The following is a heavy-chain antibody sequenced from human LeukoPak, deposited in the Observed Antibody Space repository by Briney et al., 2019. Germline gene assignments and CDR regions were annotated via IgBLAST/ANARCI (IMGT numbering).Heavy chain of an antibody. V-gene: IGHV3-30*02. J-gene: IGHJ5*02. CDR2: IRYDGSNK. D-gene: IGHD3-10*01. CDR3: ARARKSGGITMIRGVEDRGWFDP. CDR1: GFTFSSYG. Sequence: GGSLRLSCAASGFTFSSYGVHWVRQAPGKGLEWVAFIRYDGSNKSYADSVKGRFTISRDNSKNTLYLQMNSLRAEDTAVYYCARARKSGGITMIRGVEDRGWFDPWGQGTLVTVSS.